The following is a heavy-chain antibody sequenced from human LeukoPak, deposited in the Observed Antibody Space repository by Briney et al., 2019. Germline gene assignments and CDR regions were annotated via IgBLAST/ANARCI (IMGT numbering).Heavy chain of an antibody. V-gene: IGHV3-21*05. D-gene: IGHD6-13*01. CDR3: AKDSSRYYYYYYMDV. CDR2: ISSSSSYI. J-gene: IGHJ6*03. Sequence: GGSLRLSCAASGFTFSIYSMNWVRQAPWKGLEWVSYISSSSSYIYYADSVKGRFTISRDNSKNTLYLQMNSLRAEDTAVYYCAKDSSRYYYYYYMDVWGKGTTVTVSS. CDR1: GFTFSIYS.